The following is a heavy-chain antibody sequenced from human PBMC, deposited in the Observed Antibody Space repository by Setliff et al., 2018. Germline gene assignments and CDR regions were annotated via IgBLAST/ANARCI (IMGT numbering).Heavy chain of an antibody. CDR3: GRAGVAAADRKGLLDH. J-gene: IGHJ4*02. CDR1: GYTLSRHY. CDR2: INPGGGSA. Sequence: ASVKVSCKATGYTLSRHYMHWVRRAPGQGLEWMGIINPGGGSASIVEKFQGRVTMTSDTSTSTVYLDLSGLTSEDTAVYYCGRAGVAAADRKGLLDHWGQGTLVTSPQ. D-gene: IGHD6-13*01. V-gene: IGHV1-46*01.